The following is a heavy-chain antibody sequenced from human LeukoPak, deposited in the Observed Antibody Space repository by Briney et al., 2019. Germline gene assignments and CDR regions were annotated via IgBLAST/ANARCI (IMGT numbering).Heavy chain of an antibody. CDR2: TSGGGTDT. CDR1: GFIFSSSA. Sequence: GGSLRLSCVGSGFIFSSSAMSWVRQAPGKGLEWVSGTSGGGTDTYYADSVKGRFTISRDNAKNSLYLQLNSLRAEDTAVYYCARGRDGYNVDFWGQGTLVTVSS. D-gene: IGHD5-24*01. V-gene: IGHV3-21*01. J-gene: IGHJ4*02. CDR3: ARGRDGYNVDF.